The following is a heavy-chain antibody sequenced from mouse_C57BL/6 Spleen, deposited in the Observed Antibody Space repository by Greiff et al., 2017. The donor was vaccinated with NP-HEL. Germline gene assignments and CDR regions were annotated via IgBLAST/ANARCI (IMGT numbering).Heavy chain of an antibody. D-gene: IGHD2-3*01. CDR2: INPNNGGT. Sequence: VQLQQSGPELVKPGASVKISCKASGYTFTDYYMNWVKQSHGKSLEWIGDINPNNGGTSYNQKFKGKATLTVDKSSSTAYMELRSLTSEDSAVYYCAPRRGWLLDYWGQGTTLTVSS. J-gene: IGHJ2*01. CDR3: APRRGWLLDY. CDR1: GYTFTDYY. V-gene: IGHV1-26*01.